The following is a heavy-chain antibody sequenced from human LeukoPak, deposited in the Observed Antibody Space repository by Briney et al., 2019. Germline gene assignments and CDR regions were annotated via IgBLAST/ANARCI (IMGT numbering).Heavy chain of an antibody. J-gene: IGHJ4*02. Sequence: PGGSLRLSCAASGFTFSSYAMSWVRQAPGKGLDWVSAISGSGGSTYYAASVNGRFTISRDNSKNTLYLQMNSLRAEDTAVYYCAKDYDILPDYWGQGTLVTVSS. CDR1: GFTFSSYA. V-gene: IGHV3-23*01. CDR2: ISGSGGST. CDR3: AKDYDILPDY. D-gene: IGHD3-9*01.